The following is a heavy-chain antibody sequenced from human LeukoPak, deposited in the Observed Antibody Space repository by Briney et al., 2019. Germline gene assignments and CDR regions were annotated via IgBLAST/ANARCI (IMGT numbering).Heavy chain of an antibody. D-gene: IGHD1-1*01. CDR2: INPSGGST. J-gene: IGHJ3*02. V-gene: IGHV1-46*01. Sequence: GASVKVSCKASGYTFTGYYMHWVRQAPGQGLEWMGWINPSGGSTSYAQKFQGRVTMTRDMSTSTVYMELSSLRSEDTAVYYCARDGYGTGDAFDIWGQGTMVTVSS. CDR3: ARDGYGTGDAFDI. CDR1: GYTFTGYY.